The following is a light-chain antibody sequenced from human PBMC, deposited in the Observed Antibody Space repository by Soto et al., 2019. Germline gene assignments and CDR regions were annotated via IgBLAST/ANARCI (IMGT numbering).Light chain of an antibody. V-gene: IGKV3-11*01. J-gene: IGKJ5*01. CDR1: HSLRSH. CDR3: QQRSDWSPIT. CDR2: DPS. Sequence: DTVLIQSPATLPLSPGETATLSCRASHSLRSHLAWYQQQPGQPARLLNYDPSCGTTAVPLRFSSSCFETKITLTISSLESGDSAIYYCQQRSDWSPITFGQGTRLEIK.